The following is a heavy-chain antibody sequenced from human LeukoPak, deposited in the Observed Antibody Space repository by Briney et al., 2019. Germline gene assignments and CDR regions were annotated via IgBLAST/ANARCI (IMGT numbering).Heavy chain of an antibody. D-gene: IGHD4-17*01. CDR1: GFTFSSYS. CDR3: AKEPQNYGDYVDGLFDY. Sequence: PGGSLRLSCAASGFTFSSYSMHWVRQAPGKGLEWVAVIWYDGSNKYYADSVKGRFTISRDNSKNTLYLQMNSLRAEDTAVYYCAKEPQNYGDYVDGLFDYWGQGTLVTVSS. J-gene: IGHJ4*02. V-gene: IGHV3-33*06. CDR2: IWYDGSNK.